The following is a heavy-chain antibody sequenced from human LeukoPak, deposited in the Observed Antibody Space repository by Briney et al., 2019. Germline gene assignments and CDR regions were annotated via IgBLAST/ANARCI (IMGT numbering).Heavy chain of an antibody. CDR1: GFTFSSYS. J-gene: IGHJ4*02. V-gene: IGHV3-21*01. D-gene: IGHD6-13*01. CDR2: ISSSSSYI. CDR3: ARRIAAAGSFDY. Sequence: GGSLRLSCAASGFTFSSYSMNWVRQAPGKGLEWVSSISSSSSYIYYADSVKGRFTISRDNAKNSLYLQMNSLRAEDTAVYYCARRIAAAGSFDYWGQGTLVTVSS.